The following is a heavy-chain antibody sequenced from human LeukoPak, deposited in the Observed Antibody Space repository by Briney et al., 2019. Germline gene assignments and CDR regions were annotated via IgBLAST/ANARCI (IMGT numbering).Heavy chain of an antibody. J-gene: IGHJ4*02. D-gene: IGHD4-17*01. Sequence: GGSLRLSCAASGFTFSSYSMNWVRQAPGKGLEWVSSISSSSSYIYYADSVKGRFTISRDNAKNSLYLQMNSLRAEDTAVYYCARDLLTTVTPHFVDYWGQGPLVSVSS. CDR3: ARDLLTTVTPHFVDY. CDR1: GFTFSSYS. V-gene: IGHV3-21*01. CDR2: ISSSSSYI.